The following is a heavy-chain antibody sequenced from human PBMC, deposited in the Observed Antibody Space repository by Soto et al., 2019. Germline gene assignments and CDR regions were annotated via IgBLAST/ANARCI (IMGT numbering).Heavy chain of an antibody. V-gene: IGHV4-34*01. Sequence: PSETLSRTCAVYGGSFSTDYWSWIRQPPGKGLEWIGEINPSGGTNYNPSLKSRVTISVATSKNQFSLKLSSVTAADTAVYYCARVLAARASRDFDYWGQGTLVTVSS. D-gene: IGHD6-6*01. CDR3: ARVLAARASRDFDY. J-gene: IGHJ4*02. CDR1: GGSFSTDY. CDR2: INPSGGT.